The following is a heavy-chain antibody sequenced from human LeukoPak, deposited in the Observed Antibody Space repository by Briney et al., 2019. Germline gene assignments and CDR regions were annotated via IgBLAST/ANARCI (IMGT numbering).Heavy chain of an antibody. CDR3: ARPGQRWLQFYYFDY. Sequence: KTSETLSLTCAVYGGSFSGYYWSWIRQPPGKGLEWIGEINHSGSTNYNPSLKSRVTISVDTSKNQFSLKLSSVTAADTAVYYCARPGQRWLQFYYFDYRGQGTLVTVSS. D-gene: IGHD5-24*01. V-gene: IGHV4-34*01. J-gene: IGHJ4*02. CDR1: GGSFSGYY. CDR2: INHSGST.